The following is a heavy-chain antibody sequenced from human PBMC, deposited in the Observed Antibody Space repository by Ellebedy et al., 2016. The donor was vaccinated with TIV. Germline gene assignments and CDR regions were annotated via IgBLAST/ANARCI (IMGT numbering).Heavy chain of an antibody. CDR3: ARGWLRHGMDV. D-gene: IGHD5-12*01. Sequence: SQTLSLTCAISGDSVSGDSGAWNWIRQSPSRGLEWLGRTYYGSTWYNDYAVSVKSRITISPDTSNNQFSLQLNSVTPDDTAVYYCARGWLRHGMDVWGQGTTVTVSS. V-gene: IGHV6-1*01. CDR2: TYYGSTWYN. J-gene: IGHJ6*02. CDR1: GDSVSGDSGA.